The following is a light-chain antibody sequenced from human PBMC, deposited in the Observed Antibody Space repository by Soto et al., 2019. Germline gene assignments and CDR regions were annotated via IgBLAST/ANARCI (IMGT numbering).Light chain of an antibody. J-gene: IGLJ3*02. CDR2: SNN. V-gene: IGLV1-44*01. CDR3: AAWDDSLNGRV. CDR1: SSNIGSNN. Sequence: QSVLTQPPSASGTPGQRVTISCSGGSSNIGSNNVNWFQQLSGTAPKLLIYSNNQRPSGVPDRFSVSKSGTSASLAISGLQSEDEADYYCAAWDDSLNGRVFGGGTKLTVL.